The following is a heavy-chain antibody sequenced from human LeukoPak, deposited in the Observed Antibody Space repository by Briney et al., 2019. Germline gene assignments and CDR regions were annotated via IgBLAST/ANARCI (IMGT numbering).Heavy chain of an antibody. CDR3: ARDRYWYFEL. V-gene: IGHV4-61*02. J-gene: IGHJ2*01. CDR2: IYTSGST. Sequence: PSETLSLTCTVSGGSISSGSYYWSWIRQPAGKGLEWIGRIYTSGSTNYNPSLKSRVTISVDTSKNQFSLKLSSVTAADTAVYYCARDRYWYFELWGPGTLVIVSS. CDR1: GGSISSGSYY.